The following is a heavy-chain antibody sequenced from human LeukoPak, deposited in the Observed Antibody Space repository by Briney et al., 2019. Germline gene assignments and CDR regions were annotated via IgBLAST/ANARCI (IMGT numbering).Heavy chain of an antibody. V-gene: IGHV1-69*06. CDR1: GGTLSSYA. CDR2: IIPIFGTA. D-gene: IGHD5-18*01. J-gene: IGHJ4*02. Sequence: ASVKVSCKASGGTLSSYAVSWVRQAPGQGLEWMGGIIPIFGTANYAQKFQGRVTITADKSTSTAYMELSSLRSEDTAVYYCARESRYSYGESFFDYWGQGTLVTVSS. CDR3: ARESRYSYGESFFDY.